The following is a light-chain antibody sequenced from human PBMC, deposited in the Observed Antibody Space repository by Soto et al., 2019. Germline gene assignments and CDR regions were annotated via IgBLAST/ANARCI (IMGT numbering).Light chain of an antibody. CDR2: EVS. Sequence: QSVLTQPASVSGSPGQSITISCTGTSNDVGGYNYVSWYQHDPGKAPKLVIYEVSIRPSGVSHRFSGSKSGNTASLTISGLQAEDEADYYCSSYTSSNTFVFGTGTKVTVL. CDR3: SSYTSSNTFV. CDR1: SNDVGGYNY. J-gene: IGLJ1*01. V-gene: IGLV2-14*01.